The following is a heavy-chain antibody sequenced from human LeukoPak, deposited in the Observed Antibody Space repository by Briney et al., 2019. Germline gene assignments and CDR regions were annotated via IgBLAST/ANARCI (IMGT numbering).Heavy chain of an antibody. Sequence: GGSLRLSCAASGFTVRTYWMSWVRQAPGKGLEWVASLNQGGSETYYVESVKGRFTISRDNAMNSFFLQMNSLRAEDTAVYYCARLIGDRTIYDYWGQGTLVTVSS. CDR3: ARLIGDRTIYDY. V-gene: IGHV3-7*01. CDR2: LNQGGSET. J-gene: IGHJ4*02. CDR1: GFTVRTYW. D-gene: IGHD6-6*01.